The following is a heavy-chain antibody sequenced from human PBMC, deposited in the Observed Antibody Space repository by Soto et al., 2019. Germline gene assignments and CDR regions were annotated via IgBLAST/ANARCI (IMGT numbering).Heavy chain of an antibody. CDR3: AKAVWSDYYAPVLDS. Sequence: DVQLVESGGGLVQPGRSLRLSCAVTGFNFDDYALHWVRQAPGKGLEWVSGINWNSGTIGYADSVKGRFTVSRDNAKKPLYLQMDSLRAEDTAFYYRAKAVWSDYYAPVLDSWGQGTLVTVSS. CDR1: GFNFDDYA. D-gene: IGHD3-3*01. J-gene: IGHJ4*02. V-gene: IGHV3-9*01. CDR2: INWNSGTI.